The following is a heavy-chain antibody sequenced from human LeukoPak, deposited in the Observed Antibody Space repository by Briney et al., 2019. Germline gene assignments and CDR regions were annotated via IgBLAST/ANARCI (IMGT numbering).Heavy chain of an antibody. Sequence: GGSLRLSCSASGFTFSDYGMHWVRQAPGKGLEWVAFIRYDGSIRYYADSLKGRFTFSRDNSKNTLYLRMDSLRAEDTAVYFCAKGRAGRVRGICDYWGQGTLVTVSS. J-gene: IGHJ4*02. CDR3: AKGRAGRVRGICDY. CDR1: GFTFSDYG. D-gene: IGHD3-10*01. CDR2: IRYDGSIR. V-gene: IGHV3-30*02.